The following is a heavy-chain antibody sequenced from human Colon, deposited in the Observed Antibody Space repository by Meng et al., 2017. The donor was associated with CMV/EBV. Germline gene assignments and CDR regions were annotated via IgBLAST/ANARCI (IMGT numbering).Heavy chain of an antibody. V-gene: IGHV3-23*01. CDR1: GFTFSNYA. CDR2: ISASGGDM. J-gene: IGHJ3*02. Sequence: GGSLRLSCAASGFTFSNYAMRWVRQALGKGLEWVSSISASGGDMFYADSVRGRFTISRDNSKNTVFLQMNGLRADDTAVYYCARDPFIKAFDIWGQGTMVTVSS. CDR3: ARDPFIKAFDI.